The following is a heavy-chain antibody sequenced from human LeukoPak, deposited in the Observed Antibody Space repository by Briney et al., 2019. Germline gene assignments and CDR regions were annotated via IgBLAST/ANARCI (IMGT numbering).Heavy chain of an antibody. CDR2: INPSGGST. Sequence: ASVKVSCKASGYTFTSYYMHWVRQAPGQGLEWMGIINPSGGSTSYAQKFQGRVTMTRDTSISTAYMELSRLRSDDTAVYYCASITYYPGAFDIWGQGTMVTVSS. CDR1: GYTFTSYY. J-gene: IGHJ3*02. D-gene: IGHD2/OR15-2a*01. CDR3: ASITYYPGAFDI. V-gene: IGHV1-46*01.